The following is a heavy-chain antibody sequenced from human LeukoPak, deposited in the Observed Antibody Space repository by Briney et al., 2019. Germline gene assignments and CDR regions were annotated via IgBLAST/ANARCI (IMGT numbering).Heavy chain of an antibody. Sequence: SETLSLTCTVSGGSISSYYWSWIRQPPGKGLEWIGYIYYSGSTNYNPSPKSRVTISVDTSKNQFSLKLSSVTAADTAVYYCARSNSYGIFDYWGQGTLVTVSS. CDR3: ARSNSYGIFDY. CDR2: IYYSGST. D-gene: IGHD5-18*01. CDR1: GGSISSYY. J-gene: IGHJ4*02. V-gene: IGHV4-59*01.